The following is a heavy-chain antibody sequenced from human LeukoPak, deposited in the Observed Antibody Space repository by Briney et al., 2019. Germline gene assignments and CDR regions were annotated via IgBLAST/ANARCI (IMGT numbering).Heavy chain of an antibody. Sequence: PSETLSLTCAVYGGSFSGYYWSWIRQPPGKGLEWVSGISGSGGSTYYADSVKGRFTISRDNSKNTLSLQMNSLKAEDTAVYYCAKIWFAEYSYFDLWGRGTLVTVSS. CDR1: GGSFSGYY. J-gene: IGHJ2*01. CDR2: ISGSGGST. V-gene: IGHV3-23*01. D-gene: IGHD3-10*01. CDR3: AKIWFAEYSYFDL.